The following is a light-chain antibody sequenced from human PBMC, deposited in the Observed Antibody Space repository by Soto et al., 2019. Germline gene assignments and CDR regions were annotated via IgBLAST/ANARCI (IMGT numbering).Light chain of an antibody. V-gene: IGKV3D-20*02. CDR2: AAS. J-gene: IGKJ4*01. Sequence: EIVLTQSPGTLSLSPGERATLSCRASQTLSTNSLAWYQQRPGQTPRLLIYAASTRDTDIPDRFNGSGSGTDFALTISRLEPEDFALYYCHQRSNWPRTFGGGTKVEI. CDR1: QTLSTNS. CDR3: HQRSNWPRT.